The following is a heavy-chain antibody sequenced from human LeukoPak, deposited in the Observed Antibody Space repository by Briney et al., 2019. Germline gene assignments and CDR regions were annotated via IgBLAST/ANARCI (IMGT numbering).Heavy chain of an antibody. CDR3: AKSGYYDSSGYYD. Sequence: PGGSLRLSCAASGFTFDDYAMHWVRQAPGKGLEWVSGISWNSGSIGYADSVKGRFTMSRDNAKNSLYLQMNSLRAEDTALYYCAKSGYYDSSGYYDWGQGTLVTVSS. D-gene: IGHD3-22*01. CDR2: ISWNSGSI. J-gene: IGHJ4*02. V-gene: IGHV3-9*01. CDR1: GFTFDDYA.